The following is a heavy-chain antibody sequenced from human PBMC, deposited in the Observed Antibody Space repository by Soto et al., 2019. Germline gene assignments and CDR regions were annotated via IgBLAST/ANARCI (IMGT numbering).Heavy chain of an antibody. V-gene: IGHV1-69*13. D-gene: IGHD3-16*01. CDR1: GGTFSSYA. CDR2: IIPIFGTA. J-gene: IGHJ5*02. CDR3: ARDIPTYYDSSFDWSDP. Sequence: GASVKVSCKASGGTFSSYAISWVRQAPGQGLEWMGGIIPIFGTANYAQKFQGRVTITADESTSTAYMELMSLRSDDTAIYYCARDIPTYYDSSFDWSDPWGQGVLVT.